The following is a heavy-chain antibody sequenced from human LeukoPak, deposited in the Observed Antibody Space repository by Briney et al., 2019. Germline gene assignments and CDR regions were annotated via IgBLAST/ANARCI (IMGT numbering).Heavy chain of an antibody. D-gene: IGHD5-12*01. J-gene: IGHJ4*02. CDR1: GFSFSNDW. CDR3: ARGRGYRDYDRPLDY. V-gene: IGHV3-53*01. CDR2: ITSGGNT. Sequence: GGSLRLSCAASGFSFSNDWMHWVRQAPGKGLEWVPVITSGGNTYYADSVKGRFTTSRDNSKNTLYVQMNSLRAEDAAIYYCARGRGYRDYDRPLDYWGQGTLVTVSS.